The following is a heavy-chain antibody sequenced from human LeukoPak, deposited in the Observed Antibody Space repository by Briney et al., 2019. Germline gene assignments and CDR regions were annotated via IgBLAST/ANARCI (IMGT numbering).Heavy chain of an antibody. V-gene: IGHV3-23*01. CDR1: GFTFSSYA. Sequence: GGSLRLSCAASGFTFSSYAMSWVRQAPGKGLEWVSAISGSGGSTYYADSVKGRFTISRDNSKNTLYLQMNSLRAEDTAVYYCAKRCYYDSSGYSLDYWGQGTLVTVSS. CDR2: ISGSGGST. CDR3: AKRCYYDSSGYSLDY. J-gene: IGHJ4*02. D-gene: IGHD3-22*01.